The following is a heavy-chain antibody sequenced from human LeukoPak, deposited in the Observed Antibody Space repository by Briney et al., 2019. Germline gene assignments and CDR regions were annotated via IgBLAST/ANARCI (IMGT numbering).Heavy chain of an antibody. CDR3: ARGGTAMTLNWFDP. D-gene: IGHD5-18*01. V-gene: IGHV4-59*01. CDR2: IYFRGST. J-gene: IGHJ5*02. CDR1: GGSISSYY. Sequence: SETLSLTCTVSGGSISSYYWSWLRQPPGKELQWIGFIYFRGSTNFNPSLKSRVTMSVDTSKNQFSLKLSSVTAADTAVYYCARGGTAMTLNWFDPWGQGTLVTVSS.